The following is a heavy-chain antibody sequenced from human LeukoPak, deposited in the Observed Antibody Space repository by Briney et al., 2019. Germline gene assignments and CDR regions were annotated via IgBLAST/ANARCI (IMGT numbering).Heavy chain of an antibody. Sequence: GASVKLSCKASGYIFTSYYMYWVRQAPGQGLEWMGIINPSGGSIRYAQKFQGRVTMTRDTSTSTVYMELSSLRSEDTAVYYCARGYRPIDYWGQGTLVTVSS. V-gene: IGHV1-46*01. CDR3: ARGYRPIDY. J-gene: IGHJ4*02. D-gene: IGHD3-16*02. CDR2: INPSGGSI. CDR1: GYIFTSYY.